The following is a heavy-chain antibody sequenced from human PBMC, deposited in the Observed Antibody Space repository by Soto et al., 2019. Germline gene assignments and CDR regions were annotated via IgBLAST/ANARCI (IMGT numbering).Heavy chain of an antibody. CDR1: SGSIFTTNW. V-gene: IGHV4-4*02. D-gene: IGHD3-16*01. Sequence: QVQLQESGPGLVKPSGTLSLTCAASSGSIFTTNWWSWVRQSPGRGLQWIGDIYHSGSTKYNPSPKSRVSISRDKSKARFFLNLTSVTAADTAVYYCATKPDVATAKVGGGYVFDVWGQGTMVTVSS. J-gene: IGHJ3*01. CDR3: ATKPDVATAKVGGGYVFDV. CDR2: IYHSGST.